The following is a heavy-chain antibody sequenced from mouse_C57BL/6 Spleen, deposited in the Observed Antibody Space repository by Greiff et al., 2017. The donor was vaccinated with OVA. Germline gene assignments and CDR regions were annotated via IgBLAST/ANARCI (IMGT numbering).Heavy chain of an antibody. J-gene: IGHJ3*01. V-gene: IGHV1-62-2*01. CDR1: GYTFTEYT. CDR3: ARHDGNYAWFAY. Sequence: VQLQQSGAELVKPGASVQLSCKASGYTFTEYTIHWVKQRSGQGLEWIGWFYPGSGSIKYTEKFKDKATLTADKSSSTVYMELSRLTSEDSAVYFWARHDGNYAWFAYWGQGTLVTVSA. D-gene: IGHD2-1*01. CDR2: FYPGSGSI.